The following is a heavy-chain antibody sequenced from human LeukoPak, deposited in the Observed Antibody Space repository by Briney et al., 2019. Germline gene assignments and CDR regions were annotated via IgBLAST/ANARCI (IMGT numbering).Heavy chain of an antibody. D-gene: IGHD2-2*01. J-gene: IGHJ5*02. CDR3: ARDHPTDIVVVPAATRGWFDP. CDR1: GGTFSSYA. Sequence: GASVKVSCKASGGTFSSYAISWVRQAPGQGLEWMGRIIPILGIANYAQKFQGRVTITADKSTSTAYMELSSLRSEDTAVYYCARDHPTDIVVVPAATRGWFDPWGQGTLVTVSS. CDR2: IIPILGIA. V-gene: IGHV1-69*04.